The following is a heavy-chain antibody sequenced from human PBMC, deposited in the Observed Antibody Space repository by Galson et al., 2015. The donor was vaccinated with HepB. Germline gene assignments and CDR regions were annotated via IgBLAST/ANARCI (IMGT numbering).Heavy chain of an antibody. CDR1: GFTFSSYA. CDR3: ARDGPILAGVPAAAIRYYFDY. Sequence: SLRLSCAASGFTFSSYAMSWVRQAPGKGLEWVSAISGSGGSTYYADSVKGRFTISRDNSKNTLYLQMNSLRAEDTAVYYCARDGPILAGVPAAAIRYYFDYWGQGTLVTVSS. D-gene: IGHD2-2*01. J-gene: IGHJ4*02. V-gene: IGHV3-23*01. CDR2: ISGSGGST.